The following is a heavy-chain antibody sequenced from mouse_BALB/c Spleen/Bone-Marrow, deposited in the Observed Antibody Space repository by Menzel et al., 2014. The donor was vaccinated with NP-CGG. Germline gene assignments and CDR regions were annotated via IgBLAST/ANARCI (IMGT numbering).Heavy chain of an antibody. J-gene: IGHJ4*01. CDR2: IWSDGST. Sequence: VQLQESGPGLVAPSQSLSIPCTISGFSLTSYGVHWVRQPPGKGLEWLVVIWSDGSTTYNSALKSRLSISKDNSKSQVFLKMNSPQTDDTAMYYCARNGNFYAMDYWGQGTSVTVSS. V-gene: IGHV2-6-1*01. CDR3: ARNGNFYAMDY. CDR1: GFSLTSYG. D-gene: IGHD2-1*01.